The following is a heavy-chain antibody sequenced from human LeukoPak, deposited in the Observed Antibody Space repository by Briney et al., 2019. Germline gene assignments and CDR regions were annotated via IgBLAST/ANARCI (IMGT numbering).Heavy chain of an antibody. D-gene: IGHD3-22*01. Sequence: GASVKVSCKASGYSFTGYILYWVRQAPGQGLAWMGWINPNNGGTKIAHKFQGRVTMTRDTSITTVYMELSSLLYDDTAVYYCARDTGDGYDNWFDPWGQGTLVTVSS. CDR1: GYSFTGYI. J-gene: IGHJ5*02. V-gene: IGHV1-2*02. CDR3: ARDTGDGYDNWFDP. CDR2: INPNNGGT.